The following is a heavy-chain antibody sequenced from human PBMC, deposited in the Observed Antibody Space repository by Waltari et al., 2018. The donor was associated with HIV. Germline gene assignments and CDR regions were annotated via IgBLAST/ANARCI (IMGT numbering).Heavy chain of an antibody. D-gene: IGHD3-22*01. J-gene: IGHJ5*02. V-gene: IGHV4-39*07. CDR1: GGSISSSSYY. CDR2: IYYSGST. CDR3: ARGGNHYYDSSGLNWFDP. Sequence: QLQLQESGPGLVKPSETLSLTCTVSGGSISSSSYYWGWIRQPPGKGLEWIGSIYYSGSTYYNPSLKSRVTISVDTSKNQFSLKLSSVTAADTAVYYCARGGNHYYDSSGLNWFDPWGQGTLVTVSS.